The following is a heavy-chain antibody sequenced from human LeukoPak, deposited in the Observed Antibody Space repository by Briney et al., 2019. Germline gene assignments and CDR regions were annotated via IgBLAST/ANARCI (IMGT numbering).Heavy chain of an antibody. D-gene: IGHD6-19*01. Sequence: SVKVSCKASGGTFSSYAISWVRQAPGQGLEWMGGIIPIFGTANYAQKFQGRVTITTDESTSTAYMELSSLRSEDTAVYYCARGYSSGWFQKNYYMDVWGKGTTVAVSS. J-gene: IGHJ6*03. CDR2: IIPIFGTA. CDR3: ARGYSSGWFQKNYYMDV. V-gene: IGHV1-69*05. CDR1: GGTFSSYA.